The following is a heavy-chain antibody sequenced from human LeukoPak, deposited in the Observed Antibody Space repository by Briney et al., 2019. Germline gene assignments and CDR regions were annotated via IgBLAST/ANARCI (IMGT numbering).Heavy chain of an antibody. Sequence: PSETLSLTCTVSSASISNYYWSWIRQPAGKGLEYLGRIYASGSANYSPSLKSRVTISVDKSKNQFSLRLNSVTDADTAVYYCARVDSGNYYTGAYMDVWGKGTTVTVSS. J-gene: IGHJ6*03. CDR2: IYASGSA. CDR3: ARVDSGNYYTGAYMDV. D-gene: IGHD3-10*01. CDR1: SASISNYY. V-gene: IGHV4-4*07.